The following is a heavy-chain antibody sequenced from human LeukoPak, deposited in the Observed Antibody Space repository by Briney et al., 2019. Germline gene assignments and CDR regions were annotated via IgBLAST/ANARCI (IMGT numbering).Heavy chain of an antibody. CDR1: GDSVSSNSAA. CDR3: ARGPDQASDWFDP. J-gene: IGHJ5*02. D-gene: IGHD1-26*01. V-gene: IGHV6-1*01. Sequence: SQTLSLTCAISGDSVSSNSAAWNWIRQSPSRGLEWLGRAYYRSKWYNDYAVSVKSRITIYPDTSRNQFSLQLNSVTPEDTAVYYCARGPDQASDWFDPWGQGTLVTVSS. CDR2: AYYRSKWYN.